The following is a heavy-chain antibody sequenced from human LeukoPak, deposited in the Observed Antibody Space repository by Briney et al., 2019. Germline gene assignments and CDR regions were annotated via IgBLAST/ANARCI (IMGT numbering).Heavy chain of an antibody. D-gene: IGHD3-3*01. V-gene: IGHV1-58*02. CDR2: IVVGSGNT. J-gene: IGHJ5*02. CDR1: GFTFTSSA. Sequence: SVKVSCKASGFTFTSSAMQWVRQARGQRLEWIGWIVVGSGNTNYAQKFQERVTITRDMSTSTAYMELSSLRSEDTAVYYCAAAHANYDFWSGYYWASNQNKLYNWFDPWGQGTLVTVSS. CDR3: AAAHANYDFWSGYYWASNQNKLYNWFDP.